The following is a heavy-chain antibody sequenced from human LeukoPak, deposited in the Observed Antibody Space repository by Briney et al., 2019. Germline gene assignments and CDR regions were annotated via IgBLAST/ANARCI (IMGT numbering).Heavy chain of an antibody. D-gene: IGHD3-10*01. Sequence: PGGSLRLSCAASGFTFSSYSMNWVRQAPGKGLEWVSSISSSSSYIYYADSVKGRFTISRDNAKNSLYLQMNSLRAEDTAVYYCVTAMVRGVMGLGYFDYWGQGTLVTVSS. J-gene: IGHJ4*02. CDR3: VTAMVRGVMGLGYFDY. CDR1: GFTFSSYS. V-gene: IGHV3-21*04. CDR2: ISSSSSYI.